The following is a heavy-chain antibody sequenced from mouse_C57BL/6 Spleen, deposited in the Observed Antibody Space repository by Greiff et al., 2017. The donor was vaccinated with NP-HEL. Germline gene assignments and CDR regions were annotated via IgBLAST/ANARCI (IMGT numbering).Heavy chain of an antibody. CDR1: GFTFSSYA. J-gene: IGHJ2*01. Sequence: EVQGVESGGGLVKPGGSLKLSCAASGFTFSSYAMSWVRQTPEKRLEWVATISDGGSYTYYPDNVKGRFTISRDNAKNNLYLQMSHLKSEDTAMYYCARESVSSYVYWGQGTTLTVSS. V-gene: IGHV5-4*01. D-gene: IGHD1-1*01. CDR2: ISDGGSYT. CDR3: ARESVSSYVY.